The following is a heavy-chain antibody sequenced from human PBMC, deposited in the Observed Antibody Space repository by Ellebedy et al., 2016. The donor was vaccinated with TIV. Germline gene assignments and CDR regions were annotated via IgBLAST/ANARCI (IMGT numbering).Heavy chain of an antibody. D-gene: IGHD1-14*01. Sequence: PGGSLRLSCAASGFTFSGYAMSWVRQAPGKGLEWVSGFGVSGDTTYYADSVKGRFTISRDNFKNTLYLQMNSLRADDTAIYYCARGKSGTYIHHAFDSWGQGTLVTVSS. V-gene: IGHV3-23*01. CDR2: FGVSGDTT. J-gene: IGHJ4*02. CDR3: ARGKSGTYIHHAFDS. CDR1: GFTFSGYA.